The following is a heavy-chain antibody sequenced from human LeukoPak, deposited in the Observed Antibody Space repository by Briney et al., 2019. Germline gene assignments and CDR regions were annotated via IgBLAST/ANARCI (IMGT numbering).Heavy chain of an antibody. CDR1: GFTFSSYA. Sequence: GGSLRLSCAASGFTFSSYAMHWVRQAPGKGLEYVSAISSNGGSTYYANSVKGRFTISRDNSKNTLYLQMGSLRAEAMAVYYCARAPYGGPTAYYYGMDVWGQGTTVTVSS. D-gene: IGHD4/OR15-4a*01. CDR3: ARAPYGGPTAYYYGMDV. J-gene: IGHJ6*02. V-gene: IGHV3-64*01. CDR2: ISSNGGST.